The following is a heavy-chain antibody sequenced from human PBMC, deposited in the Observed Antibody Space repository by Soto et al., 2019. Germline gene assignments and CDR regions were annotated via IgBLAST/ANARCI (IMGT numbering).Heavy chain of an antibody. J-gene: IGHJ6*02. D-gene: IGHD3-10*01. Sequence: EGSLRLSCSTSGFRFNSFAIHLVRQAPGKGLEYVSAINANGGSTYFADSVKGRFSISRDASRNNVFLEMNSLSPEDTAVYHCAKGRSGEYESGALDVWGQGT. V-gene: IGHV3-64D*06. CDR3: AKGRSGEYESGALDV. CDR2: INANGGST. CDR1: GFRFNSFA.